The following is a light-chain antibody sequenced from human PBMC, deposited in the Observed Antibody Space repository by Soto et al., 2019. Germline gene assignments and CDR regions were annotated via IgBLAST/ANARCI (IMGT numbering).Light chain of an antibody. CDR3: QQYGSSIT. Sequence: TVMSQSPATLSVSPLERATLSFRASQTVTRKLAWYQQKPGQAPRLLIYGASTRATGIPARFSGSGSGTDFTLTISRLETEDFAVYYCQQYGSSITFGQGTRLEI. J-gene: IGKJ5*01. CDR2: GAS. V-gene: IGKV3-15*01. CDR1: QTVTRK.